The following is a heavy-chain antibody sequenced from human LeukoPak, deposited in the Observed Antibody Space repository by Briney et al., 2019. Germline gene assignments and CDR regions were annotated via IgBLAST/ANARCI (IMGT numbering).Heavy chain of an antibody. CDR2: INQDGSSK. J-gene: IGHJ4*02. CDR1: GFTFSSYW. CDR3: AKDMSGGDCPDY. Sequence: GGSLRLSCAVSGFTFSSYWMGWVRQAPGKGLAWVANINQDGSSKYYEDSVKGRFTISRDNAENSLYLQMNSLGAEDTAVYYCAKDMSGGDCPDYWGQGTLVTVSS. D-gene: IGHD2-21*02. V-gene: IGHV3-7*01.